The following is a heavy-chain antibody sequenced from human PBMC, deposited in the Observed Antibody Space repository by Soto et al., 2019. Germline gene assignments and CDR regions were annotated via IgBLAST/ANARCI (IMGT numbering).Heavy chain of an antibody. CDR2: IYSSGSS. D-gene: IGHD4-17*01. V-gene: IGHV4-31*03. J-gene: IGHJ4*02. CDR3: ARVGDYGDYAHDY. Sequence: PXETLSLTCTVSGSSISSAGYYWSWIRQHPGEGLEWIGYIYSSGSSYYNPSLRSRVTISLDTSANQFSLKLNSVAAADTAVYFCARVGDYGDYAHDYWGQGTLVTVSS. CDR1: GSSISSAGYY.